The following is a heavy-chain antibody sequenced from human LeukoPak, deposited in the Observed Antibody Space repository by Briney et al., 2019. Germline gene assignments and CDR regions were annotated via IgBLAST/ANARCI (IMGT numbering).Heavy chain of an antibody. CDR1: EFTFSSYA. D-gene: IGHD2-15*01. V-gene: IGHV3-23*01. J-gene: IGHJ5*02. CDR2: ISGCDGGT. Sequence: GGALTLSCAASEFTFSSYAMNWVRQAPGKGVEWVSVISGCDGGTCYAESVKGRFTSSIDNPKNTLYLQMNSLRAEDTALYYCAKGDGINHYHWFAAWGQGVQVTASS. CDR3: AKGDGINHYHWFAA.